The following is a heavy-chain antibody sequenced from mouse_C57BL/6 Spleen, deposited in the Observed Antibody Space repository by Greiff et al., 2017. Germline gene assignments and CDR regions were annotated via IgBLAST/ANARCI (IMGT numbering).Heavy chain of an antibody. CDR3: ARDRRGYAMDY. Sequence: EVKLQESGPGLVKPSQSLSLTCSVTGYSITSGYYWNWIRQFPGNKLEWMGYISYDGSNNYNPSLKNRISITRDTSKNQFFLKLNSVTTEDTATYYCARDRRGYAMDYWGQGTSVTVSS. J-gene: IGHJ4*01. CDR2: ISYDGSN. V-gene: IGHV3-6*01. CDR1: GYSITSGYY.